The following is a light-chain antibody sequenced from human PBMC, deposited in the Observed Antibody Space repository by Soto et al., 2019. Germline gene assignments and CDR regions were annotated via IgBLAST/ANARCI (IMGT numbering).Light chain of an antibody. CDR2: ASS. CDR3: LQHSTYPLT. V-gene: IGKV1-17*01. J-gene: IGKJ1*01. CDR1: QGIRND. Sequence: DIQMTQFPSSLSASVGDRVTITCRASQGIRNDLAWYQQKPGKAPKSLIYASSSWQSGVPSRFSGSGCWTEFTLAISSVQPEDFATFYCLQHSTYPLTFGQGTKVEIK.